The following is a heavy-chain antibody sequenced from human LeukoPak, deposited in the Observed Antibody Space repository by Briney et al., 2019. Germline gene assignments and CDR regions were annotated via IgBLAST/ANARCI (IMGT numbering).Heavy chain of an antibody. CDR2: ISSSSSYI. CDR3: ARGTAAAGILFSY. D-gene: IGHD6-13*01. V-gene: IGHV3-21*01. J-gene: IGHJ4*02. Sequence: PGGSLRLSCAASGFTFSSYSMNWVRQAPGKGLEWVSSISSSSSYIYYADSVKGRFTISRDNAKNSLYLQMNSLRAEDTAVYYCARGTAAAGILFSYWGQGTLVTVSS. CDR1: GFTFSSYS.